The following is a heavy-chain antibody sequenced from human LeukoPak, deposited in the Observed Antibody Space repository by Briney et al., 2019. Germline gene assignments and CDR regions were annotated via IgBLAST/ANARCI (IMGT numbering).Heavy chain of an antibody. Sequence: MAGGSLILSCAASGFNFTNYNMNWVRQAPGKGLEWVSSIHSSSGSIYYADSLKGRFTISRDNAKNSLYLRMNSLRAEDTAVYYCARDLAWDAFDIWGQGTMVTVSS. CDR1: GFNFTNYN. CDR3: ARDLAWDAFDI. J-gene: IGHJ3*02. CDR2: IHSSSGSI. V-gene: IGHV3-21*01.